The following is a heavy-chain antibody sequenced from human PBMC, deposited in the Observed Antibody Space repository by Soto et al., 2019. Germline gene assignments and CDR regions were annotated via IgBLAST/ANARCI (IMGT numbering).Heavy chain of an antibody. D-gene: IGHD3-22*01. CDR2: IKQDGSEK. CDR3: ARGSTYYYDSSGYYIYYFDY. J-gene: IGHJ4*02. Sequence: LRLSCAASAFTFSTYWMSWVRQAPGKGLEWVANIKQDGSEKYYVDSVKGRFTISRDNAKNSLYLQMNSLRAEDTAVYYCARGSTYYYDSSGYYIYYFDYWGQGTLVTVSS. V-gene: IGHV3-7*03. CDR1: AFTFSTYW.